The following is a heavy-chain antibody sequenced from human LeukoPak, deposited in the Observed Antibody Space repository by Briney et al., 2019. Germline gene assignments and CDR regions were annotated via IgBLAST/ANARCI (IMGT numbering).Heavy chain of an antibody. CDR1: GFTFSSYA. CDR3: ARDRGATVNYYYYYMDV. CDR2: ISYDGSNK. J-gene: IGHJ6*03. D-gene: IGHD3-10*01. V-gene: IGHV3-30-3*01. Sequence: GGSLGLSCAASGFTFSSYAMHWVRQAPGKGLEWVAVISYDGSNKYYADSVKGRFTISRDNSKNTLYLQMNSLRAEDTAVYYCARDRGATVNYYYYYMDVWGKGTTVTVSS.